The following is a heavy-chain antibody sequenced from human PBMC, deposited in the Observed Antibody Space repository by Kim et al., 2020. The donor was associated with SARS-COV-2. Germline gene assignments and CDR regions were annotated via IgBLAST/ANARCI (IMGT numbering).Heavy chain of an antibody. Sequence: ASVKVSCKASGYTFTSYYMHWVRQAPGQGLEWMGIINPSGGSTSYAQKFQGRVTMTRDTSTSTVYMELSSLRSEDTAVYYCFSRGSGSFDFDYWGQGTLVTVSS. V-gene: IGHV1-46*03. CDR1: GYTFTSYY. J-gene: IGHJ4*02. CDR3: FSRGSGSFDFDY. D-gene: IGHD3-10*01. CDR2: INPSGGST.